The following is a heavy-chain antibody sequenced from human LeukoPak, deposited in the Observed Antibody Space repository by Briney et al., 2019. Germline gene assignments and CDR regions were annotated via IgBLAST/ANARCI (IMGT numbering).Heavy chain of an antibody. CDR3: ARGRGYCFGVNCYFDY. CDR2: INSDGSST. V-gene: IGHV3-74*01. D-gene: IGHD2-15*01. CDR1: GFTFSSYW. Sequence: PGGSLRLSCEASGFTFSSYWMHWAHQVPGKGLVWVSRINSDGSSTNYADSVKGRFTISRDNAKNTLYLQMNSLRAEDTAVYYCARGRGYCFGVNCYFDYWGQGTLVTVSS. J-gene: IGHJ4*02.